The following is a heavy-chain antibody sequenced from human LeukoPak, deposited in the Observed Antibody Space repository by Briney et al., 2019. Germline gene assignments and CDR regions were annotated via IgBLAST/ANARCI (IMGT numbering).Heavy chain of an antibody. V-gene: IGHV1-69*13. D-gene: IGHD3-22*01. J-gene: IGHJ6*03. CDR3: ASGSSGYGYYYYMDV. CDR1: GGTFSSYA. CDR2: IIPIFGTA. Sequence: SVKVSCKASGGTFSSYAISWVRQAPGQGLEWMGGIIPIFGTANYAQKFQGRVTNTADESTSTAYMELSSLRSEDTAVYYCASGSSGYGYYYYMDVWGKGTTVTVSS.